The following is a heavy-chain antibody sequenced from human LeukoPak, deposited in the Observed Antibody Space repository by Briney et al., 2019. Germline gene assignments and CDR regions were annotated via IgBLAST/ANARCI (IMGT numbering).Heavy chain of an antibody. CDR1: GFTFSSYA. CDR3: ARSPLGYCSSTSCYDEGGAFDI. Sequence: GGSLRLSCAASGFTFSSYAMSWVRQAPGKGLEWVSPIIASGSNTYYADSVKGRFTISRDNAKNSLYLQMSSLRAEDTAVYYCARSPLGYCSSTSCYDEGGAFDIWGQGTMVTVSS. D-gene: IGHD2-2*01. V-gene: IGHV3-21*01. J-gene: IGHJ3*02. CDR2: IIASGSNT.